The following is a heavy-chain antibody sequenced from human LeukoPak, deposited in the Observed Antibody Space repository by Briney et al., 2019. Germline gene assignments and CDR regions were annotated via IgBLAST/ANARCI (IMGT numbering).Heavy chain of an antibody. CDR1: GGTFSSYA. CDR2: IIPILGIA. J-gene: IGHJ5*02. Sequence: SVKVSCKASGGTFSSYAISWVRQAPGQGLEWMGRIIPILGIANYAQKFQGRVTITADKSTSTAYMELSSLRSEDTAVYYCARPPDIGYCSSTSCYLWFDPWGQGTLVTVSS. D-gene: IGHD2-2*01. CDR3: ARPPDIGYCSSTSCYLWFDP. V-gene: IGHV1-69*04.